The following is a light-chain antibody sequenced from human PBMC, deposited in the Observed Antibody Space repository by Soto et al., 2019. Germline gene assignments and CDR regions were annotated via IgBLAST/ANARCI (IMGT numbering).Light chain of an antibody. CDR1: QSISSW. J-gene: IGKJ1*01. CDR3: QQYNSYSWT. CDR2: DAS. Sequence: DIQMTQSPSTLSASVGDRVTLTCRASQSISSWLAWYEQKPGKAPKLLIYDASSLESGVPARFSGSGSGTEFTLTISSLQPDDFATCYCQQYNSYSWTFGQGTKVDIK. V-gene: IGKV1-5*01.